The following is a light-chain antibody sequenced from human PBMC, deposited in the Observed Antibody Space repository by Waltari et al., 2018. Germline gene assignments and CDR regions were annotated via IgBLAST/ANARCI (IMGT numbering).Light chain of an antibody. CDR3: QQYDNLPV. CDR2: DAS. V-gene: IGKV1-33*01. CDR1: QDISNY. J-gene: IGKJ3*01. Sequence: DFQMTQSPSSLSASVGDRVTITSQASQDISNYLNWYQHKPGKAPKLLIYDASNLETGVPSRFSGSGSGTDFTFTISSLQPEDIATYYCQQYDNLPVFGPGTKVDIK.